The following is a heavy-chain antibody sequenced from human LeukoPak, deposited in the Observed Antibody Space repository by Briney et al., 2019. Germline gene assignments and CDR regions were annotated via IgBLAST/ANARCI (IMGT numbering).Heavy chain of an antibody. J-gene: IGHJ3*02. CDR2: ISGSGGST. CDR3: ARGTYYGSGSSRVDAFDI. Sequence: GGSLRLSCAASGFTFSSYAMSWVRQAPGKGLEWVSAISGSGGSTYYADSVKGRFTISRDNSKNTLYLQMNSLRAEDTAVYYCARGTYYGSGSSRVDAFDIWGQGTMVTVSS. V-gene: IGHV3-23*01. CDR1: GFTFSSYA. D-gene: IGHD3-10*01.